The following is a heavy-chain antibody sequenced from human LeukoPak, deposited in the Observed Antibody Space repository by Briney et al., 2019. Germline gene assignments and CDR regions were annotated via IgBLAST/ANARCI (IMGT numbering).Heavy chain of an antibody. CDR3: ATPDYGGNSGGAFDI. V-gene: IGHV4-31*03. Sequence: SETLSLTCTVSGASISSSRYFWGWIRQPPGKGLEWIGYIYYSGSTYYNPSLKSRVTISVDTSKNQFSLKLSSVTAADTAVYYCATPDYGGNSGGAFDIWGQGTMVTVSS. D-gene: IGHD4-23*01. J-gene: IGHJ3*02. CDR2: IYYSGST. CDR1: GASISSSRYF.